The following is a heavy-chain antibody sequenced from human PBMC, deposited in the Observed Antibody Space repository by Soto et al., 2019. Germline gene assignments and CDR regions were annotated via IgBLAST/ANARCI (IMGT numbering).Heavy chain of an antibody. Sequence: PGGSLRLSCAASGFTFSSYAMSWVRQAPGKGLEWVSAISGSGGSTYYADSVKGRFTISRDNAKNSLYLQMNSLRAEDTAVYYCARRSGAAAGYCSSTSCSRPFDPWGQGTLVTVSS. CDR1: GFTFSSYA. CDR2: ISGSGGST. D-gene: IGHD2-2*01. CDR3: ARRSGAAAGYCSSTSCSRPFDP. V-gene: IGHV3-23*01. J-gene: IGHJ5*02.